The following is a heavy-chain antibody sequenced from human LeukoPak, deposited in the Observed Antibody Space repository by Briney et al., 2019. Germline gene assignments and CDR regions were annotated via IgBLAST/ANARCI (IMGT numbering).Heavy chain of an antibody. CDR1: GYTFTGYY. Sequence: ASVKVSCKASGYTFTGYYMHWVRQAPGQGLEWMGWINPNSGGTNYAQKFQGRVTMTRDTSISTAYMELSRLRSDDTAVYYWARFVGYRLRRAFDIWGQGTMVTVSS. J-gene: IGHJ3*02. D-gene: IGHD1-1*01. CDR3: ARFVGYRLRRAFDI. CDR2: INPNSGGT. V-gene: IGHV1-2*02.